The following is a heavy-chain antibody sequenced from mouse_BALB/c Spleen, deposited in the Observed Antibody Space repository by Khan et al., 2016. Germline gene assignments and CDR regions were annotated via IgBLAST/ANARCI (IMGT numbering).Heavy chain of an antibody. CDR2: INSNGGST. Sequence: EVQLQESGGGLVQPGGSQKLSCAASGFTFSSYGMSWVRQTPDKRLELVATINSNGGSTYYPDSVKGRFTISRDNAKNTLYLQMSSLKSEDTAMXYWARMTRTINWGQGTTLTVSS. CDR1: GFTFSSYG. V-gene: IGHV5-6-3*01. CDR3: ARMTRTIN. J-gene: IGHJ2*01.